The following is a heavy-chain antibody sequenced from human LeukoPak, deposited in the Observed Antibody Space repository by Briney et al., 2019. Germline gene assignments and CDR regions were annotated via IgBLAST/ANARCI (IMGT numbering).Heavy chain of an antibody. CDR1: GGSISSGDYY. CDR3: ARTCYFDSSGYIDSFDI. V-gene: IGHV4-30-4*01. J-gene: IGHJ3*02. D-gene: IGHD3-22*01. Sequence: SETLSLTCTVSGGSISSGDYYWSWIRQSPGKGLEWIGYIYYTGSTYYNPSLKSRLTISVDTSKNQFSLKLNSVTAADTAVYYCARTCYFDSSGYIDSFDIWGQGTMVTVSS. CDR2: IYYTGST.